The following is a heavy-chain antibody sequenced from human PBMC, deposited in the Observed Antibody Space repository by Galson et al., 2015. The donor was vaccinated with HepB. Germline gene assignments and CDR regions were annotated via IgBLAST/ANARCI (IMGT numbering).Heavy chain of an antibody. J-gene: IGHJ5*02. D-gene: IGHD4-11*01. Sequence: SLRLSCAASGFTFSDYYMSWIRQAPGKGLEWVSYISSSGSTIYYADSVKGRFTISRDNAKNSLYLQMNSLRAEDTAVYYCASLPYYFDYSNGAFDPWGQGTLVTVSS. CDR2: ISSSGSTI. CDR3: ASLPYYFDYSNGAFDP. V-gene: IGHV3-11*01. CDR1: GFTFSDYY.